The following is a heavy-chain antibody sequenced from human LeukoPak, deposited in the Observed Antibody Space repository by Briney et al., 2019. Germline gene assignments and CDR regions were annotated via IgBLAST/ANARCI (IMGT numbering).Heavy chain of an antibody. CDR2: IHSDGTTT. Sequence: GGSLRLSCEASGFTFNIYWMNWVRLAPGKGLVSVSCIHSDGTTTSYADSVKGRFTISRDNAKNTVYLQMNNLRAEDTAVYFCARDVYYSLDPWGQGTQVTVSS. CDR1: GFTFNIYW. D-gene: IGHD3-22*01. J-gene: IGHJ5*02. V-gene: IGHV3-74*01. CDR3: ARDVYYSLDP.